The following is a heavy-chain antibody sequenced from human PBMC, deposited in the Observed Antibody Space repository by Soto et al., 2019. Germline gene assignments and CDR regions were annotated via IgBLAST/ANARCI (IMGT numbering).Heavy chain of an antibody. V-gene: IGHV4-30-4*08. J-gene: IGHJ6*02. Sequence: QVHLQQSGPGLVRPSQTLSLTCTVSGGSISSDIYHWTWIRQSPGKGLEWIGYIYYSGSIFYNPSFKSRVTISVDTSKNQFSLQLSPVTAADTAVYFCAREDDGGDRDYYGLDVWGQGTPVTVSS. CDR1: GGSISSDIYH. CDR2: IYYSGSI. D-gene: IGHD2-21*02. CDR3: AREDDGGDRDYYGLDV.